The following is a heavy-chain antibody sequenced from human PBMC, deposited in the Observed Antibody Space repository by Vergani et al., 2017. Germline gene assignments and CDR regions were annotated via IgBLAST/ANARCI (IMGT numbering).Heavy chain of an antibody. Sequence: QVQLQQWGAGLLKPSETLSLTCAVSGYSISSGYYWGWIRQPPGKGLEWIGSIYHSGSTYYNPSLKSRVTISVDTSKNQFSLKLSSVTAADTAVYYCAQLGYYYDSSGQGFDPWGQGTLVTVSS. J-gene: IGHJ5*02. CDR1: GYSISSGYY. CDR2: IYHSGST. D-gene: IGHD3-22*01. V-gene: IGHV4-38-2*01. CDR3: AQLGYYYDSSGQGFDP.